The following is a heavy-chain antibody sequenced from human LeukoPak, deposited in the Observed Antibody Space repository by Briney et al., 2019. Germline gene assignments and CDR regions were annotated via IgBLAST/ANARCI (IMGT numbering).Heavy chain of an antibody. V-gene: IGHV4-38-2*02. J-gene: IGHJ4*02. CDR1: GYSISSGYY. Sequence: SETLSLTCTVSGYSISSGYYWGWIRQPPGKGLEWIGSIYHSGSTYYNPSLKSRVTISVDTSKNQFSLKLSSVTAVDTAVYYCARGPWGLRLGELSLLEDYWGQGTLVTVSS. D-gene: IGHD3-16*02. CDR3: ARGPWGLRLGELSLLEDY. CDR2: IYHSGST.